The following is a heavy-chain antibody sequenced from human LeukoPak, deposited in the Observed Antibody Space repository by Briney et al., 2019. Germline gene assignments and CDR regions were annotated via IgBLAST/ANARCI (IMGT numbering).Heavy chain of an antibody. J-gene: IGHJ6*03. CDR3: AKTGSRSHYCYYYMDV. CDR2: IRYDGSNK. CDR1: GFTFSSYG. Sequence: GGSLRLSCAASGFTFSSYGMHWVRQAPGKGLEWVAFIRYDGSNKYYADSVRGRFTISRDNSKNTLYLQMNSLRAEDTSVYYCAKTGSRSHYCYYYMDVWGKGTTVTISS. D-gene: IGHD2-15*01. V-gene: IGHV3-30*02.